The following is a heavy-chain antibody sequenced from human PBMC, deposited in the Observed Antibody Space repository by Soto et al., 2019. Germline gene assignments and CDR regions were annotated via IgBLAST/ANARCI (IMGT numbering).Heavy chain of an antibody. J-gene: IGHJ4*02. Sequence: PGGSLRLSCAASGFTFSSYGMHWVRQAPGKGLEWVAVISYDGSNKYYADSVKGRFTISRDNSKNTLYLQMNSLRAEDTAVYYCAKDRGLWFGELSQYFDYWGQGTLVTVSS. CDR1: GFTFSSYG. CDR2: ISYDGSNK. D-gene: IGHD3-10*01. V-gene: IGHV3-30*18. CDR3: AKDRGLWFGELSQYFDY.